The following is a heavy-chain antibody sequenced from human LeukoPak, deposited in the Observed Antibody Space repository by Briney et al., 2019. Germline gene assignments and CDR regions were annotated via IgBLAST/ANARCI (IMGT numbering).Heavy chain of an antibody. CDR2: ISAYNGNT. Sequence: EASVKVSCKASGYTFTSYGISWVRQAPGQGLEWMGWISAYNGNTNYAQKLRGRVTMTTDTSTSTAYMELRSLRSDDTAVYYCARDRPTIGRMVVVSHFDYWGQGTLVTVSS. V-gene: IGHV1-18*01. CDR3: ARDRPTIGRMVVVSHFDY. J-gene: IGHJ4*02. CDR1: GYTFTSYG. D-gene: IGHD3-22*01.